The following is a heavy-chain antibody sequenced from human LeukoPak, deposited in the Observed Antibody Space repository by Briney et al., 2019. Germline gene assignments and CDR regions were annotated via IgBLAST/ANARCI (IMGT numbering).Heavy chain of an antibody. CDR1: GFTFTNFW. J-gene: IGHJ4*02. CDR3: TRGGEEPFDY. V-gene: IGHV3-74*01. Sequence: GGSLRLSCAGSGFTFTNFWMHWVRQAPGKGPVWVARIDIDGTTTTYADSVKGRFTISRDMNTPSLQMKHLRFNDTAVYYCTRGGEEPFDYWGQGTLVTVSP. D-gene: IGHD3-10*01. CDR2: IDIDGTTT.